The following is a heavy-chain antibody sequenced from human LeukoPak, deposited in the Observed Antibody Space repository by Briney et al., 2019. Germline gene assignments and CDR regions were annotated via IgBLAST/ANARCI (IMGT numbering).Heavy chain of an antibody. J-gene: IGHJ4*02. V-gene: IGHV3-74*01. D-gene: IGHD5-12*01. CDR3: ARGASGYGNFDY. Sequence: PGESLRLSCAASGFSFNTYWMHWVRQPPAKGLVWVSRIYSDGSSTYYADSVKGRFTCSRDNAKNTVYLQMNSLRAEDTAVYYCARGASGYGNFDYWGQGTLVTVSS. CDR1: GFSFNTYW. CDR2: IYSDGSST.